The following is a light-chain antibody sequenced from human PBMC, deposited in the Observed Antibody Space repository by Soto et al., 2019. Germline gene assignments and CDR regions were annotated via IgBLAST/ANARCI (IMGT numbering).Light chain of an antibody. Sequence: QSVLTQPASVSGSPGRAISISCAGTSAYIGAYDHVSWYQQHPGKAPKLIIYDVSSRPSGVSNRFSGSKSANTASLTIFGLQAEDEADYFCSSYTDFSLYVFGTGTKVTVL. J-gene: IGLJ1*01. V-gene: IGLV2-14*01. CDR1: SAYIGAYDH. CDR3: SSYTDFSLYV. CDR2: DVS.